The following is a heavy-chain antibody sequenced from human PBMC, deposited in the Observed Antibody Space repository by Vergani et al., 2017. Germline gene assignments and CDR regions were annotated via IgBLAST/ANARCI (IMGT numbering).Heavy chain of an antibody. CDR2: ISGSGCST. V-gene: IGHV3-23*01. CDR3: AKSGPLVTMVRGVSDY. J-gene: IGHJ4*02. D-gene: IGHD3-10*01. CDR1: GFTFSSYA. Sequence: EVQLLESGGGLVQPGGSLRLSCAASGFTFSSYAMSWVRQAPGKGVEWVSAISGSGCSTYYADSVKGRFTISRDNAKNTQYLQMNSLRAEDTAVYYCAKSGPLVTMVRGVSDYWGEGTLVTVSS.